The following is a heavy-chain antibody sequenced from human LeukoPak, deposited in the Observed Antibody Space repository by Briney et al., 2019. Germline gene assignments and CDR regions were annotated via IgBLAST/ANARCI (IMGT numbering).Heavy chain of an antibody. CDR1: GGSISSGDYY. J-gene: IGHJ5*02. Sequence: SETLSLTCTVSGGSISSGDYYWSWIRQPPGKGLEWIGYIYYSGSTYYNPSLKSRVTISVDTSKNQFSLKLSSVTAADTAVYYCARGMVRGVIQTSARDNWFDPWGQGTLVTVSS. D-gene: IGHD3-10*01. V-gene: IGHV4-30-4*01. CDR2: IYYSGST. CDR3: ARGMVRGVIQTSARDNWFDP.